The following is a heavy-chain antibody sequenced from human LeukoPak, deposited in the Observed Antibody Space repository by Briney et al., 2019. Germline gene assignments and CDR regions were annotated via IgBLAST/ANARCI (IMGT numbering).Heavy chain of an antibody. V-gene: IGHV1-2*02. Sequence: ASVKVSCKASGYTFTGYYLHWVRQAPGQGLEWMGYINPNSGVTNYAQKFQGRVTMTRDTSISTAYMELRSLRSDDTAVYYCARVELATIEAWGQGTLVTVSS. CDR1: GYTFTGYY. CDR2: INPNSGVT. D-gene: IGHD5-12*01. CDR3: ARVELATIEA. J-gene: IGHJ5*02.